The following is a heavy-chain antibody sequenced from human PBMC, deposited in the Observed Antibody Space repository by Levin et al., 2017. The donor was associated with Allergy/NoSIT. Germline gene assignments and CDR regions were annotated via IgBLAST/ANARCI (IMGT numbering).Heavy chain of an antibody. CDR1: GFTFDDYA. Sequence: GGSLRLSCAASGFTFDDYAMRWVRQAPGKGLEWVSGISWNSGSIGYADSVKGRFTISRDNAKNSLYLQMNSLRAEDTALYYCAKDLYDSSGYYTFDYWGQGTLVTVSS. D-gene: IGHD3-22*01. CDR3: AKDLYDSSGYYTFDY. CDR2: ISWNSGSI. V-gene: IGHV3-9*01. J-gene: IGHJ4*02.